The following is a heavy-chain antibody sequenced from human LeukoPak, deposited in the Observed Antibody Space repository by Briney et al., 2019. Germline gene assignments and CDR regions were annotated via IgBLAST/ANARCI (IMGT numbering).Heavy chain of an antibody. J-gene: IGHJ3*02. D-gene: IGHD3-22*01. CDR2: INIDGSPT. CDR1: GFTFSSYW. CDR3: ARDQDDNTPDAFDI. V-gene: IGHV3-74*01. Sequence: PGGSLRLSCAASGFTFSSYWMHWVRQVPGKGLVWVSRINIDGSPTTYADSVKGRFTISRDNAKSTLYLQMNSLRAEDTAMYYCARDQDDNTPDAFDIWGQGTMVTVSS.